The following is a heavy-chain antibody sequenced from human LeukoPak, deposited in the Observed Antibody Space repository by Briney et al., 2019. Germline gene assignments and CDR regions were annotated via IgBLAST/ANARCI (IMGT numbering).Heavy chain of an antibody. Sequence: VASVKVSCKASGYTFTSYGISWVRQAPGQGLEWMGWISAYNGSTNYAQKLQGRVTMTTDTSTSTAYMELRSLRSDDTAVYYCARDGERSRLVSITYFDYWGQGTLVTVSS. D-gene: IGHD3-9*01. V-gene: IGHV1-18*01. CDR3: ARDGERSRLVSITYFDY. CDR2: ISAYNGST. J-gene: IGHJ4*02. CDR1: GYTFTSYG.